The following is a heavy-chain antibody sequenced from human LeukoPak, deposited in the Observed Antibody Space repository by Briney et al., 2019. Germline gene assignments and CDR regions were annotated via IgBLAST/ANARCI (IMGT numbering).Heavy chain of an antibody. J-gene: IGHJ6*02. D-gene: IGHD3-22*01. Sequence: GGSLRLSCVAYGFTLTDYYMSWIRQAPGRGLEWVSDISGSGRNVYYGDSVKDRFTISRDNTKNSLYLQMNNLRAEDTAVYYCARSIGYYYTMDVWGQGTTVTVSS. CDR3: ARSIGYYYTMDV. CDR2: ISGSGRNV. CDR1: GFTLTDYY. V-gene: IGHV3-11*01.